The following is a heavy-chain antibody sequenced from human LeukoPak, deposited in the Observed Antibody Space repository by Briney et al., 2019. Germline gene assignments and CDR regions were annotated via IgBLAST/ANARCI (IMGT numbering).Heavy chain of an antibody. V-gene: IGHV3-30*18. CDR1: GFTFSPYW. D-gene: IGHD3-22*01. CDR3: ANGYSSGYYFDY. J-gene: IGHJ4*02. Sequence: GGSLRLSCAASGFTFSPYWMHWVRQAPGKGLEWVAVISYDGSNKYYADSVKGRFTISRDNSKNTLYLQMNSLRAEDTAVYYCANGYSSGYYFDYWGQGTLVTVSS. CDR2: ISYDGSNK.